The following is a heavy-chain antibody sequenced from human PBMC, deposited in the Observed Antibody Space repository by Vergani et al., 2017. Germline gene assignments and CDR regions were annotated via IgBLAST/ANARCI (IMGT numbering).Heavy chain of an antibody. CDR1: GYTFTSYY. D-gene: IGHD3-10*01. CDR3: ARESHGGFDY. CDR2: INPSGGST. J-gene: IGHJ4*02. Sequence: QVQLVQSGAEVKKPGASVKVSCPASGYTFTSYYMHWVRQAPGQGLEWMGIINPSGGSTSYEQKFQGRVTMTRDTSTSTVYMGLSSLRSEDTAVYYCARESHGGFDYWGQGTLVTVAS. V-gene: IGHV1-46*03.